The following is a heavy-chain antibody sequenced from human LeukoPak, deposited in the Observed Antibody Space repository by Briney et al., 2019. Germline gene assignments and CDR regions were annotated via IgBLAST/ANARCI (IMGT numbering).Heavy chain of an antibody. Sequence: PGGSLRLSCAASGFTFSSYGMHWVRQAPGKGLEWVAFIRYDGSNKYYADSVKGRFTISRDNSKNTLHLQTNSLRAEDTAVYYCAKDSGGYDSSGYYYDNWFDPWGQGTLVTVSS. D-gene: IGHD3-22*01. CDR1: GFTFSSYG. V-gene: IGHV3-30*02. CDR2: IRYDGSNK. CDR3: AKDSGGYDSSGYYYDNWFDP. J-gene: IGHJ5*02.